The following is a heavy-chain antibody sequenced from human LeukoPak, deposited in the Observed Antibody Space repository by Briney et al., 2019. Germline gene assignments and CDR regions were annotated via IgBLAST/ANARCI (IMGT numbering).Heavy chain of an antibody. J-gene: IGHJ6*02. CDR1: GFTFDDYA. D-gene: IGHD6-19*01. CDR2: ISWDSQNI. CDR3: ARGNRDSSGFYFYYGMDV. V-gene: IGHV3-9*01. Sequence: GGSLRLSCAASGFTFDDYAMFWVRHAPGKGLEWVSGISWDSQNIGYAASVKGRFTISRDNAKNSLYLQMNSLRAEDTAFYYCARGNRDSSGFYFYYGMDVWGQGTTVTVSS.